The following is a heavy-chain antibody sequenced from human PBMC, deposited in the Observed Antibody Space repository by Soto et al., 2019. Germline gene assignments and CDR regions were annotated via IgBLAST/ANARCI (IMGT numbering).Heavy chain of an antibody. D-gene: IGHD6-6*01. CDR2: SSALNGFT. CDR1: GFTFTNYG. J-gene: IGHJ4*02. Sequence: QLQLVQSGSEVKKPGASVKVSCKTSGFTFTNYGFTWVRQAPGKGLEWMGWSSALNGFTNYAQDFQGRVTLTTDSSTNIAYMELRGLRSDDMAFYSCAAATSIGIGLRDWGQGTLVSVAS. CDR3: AAATSIGIGLRD. V-gene: IGHV1-18*03.